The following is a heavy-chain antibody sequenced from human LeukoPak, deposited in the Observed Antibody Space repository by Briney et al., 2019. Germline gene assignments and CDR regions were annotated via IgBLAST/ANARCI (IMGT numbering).Heavy chain of an antibody. V-gene: IGHV1-46*01. CDR1: GYTFTSYY. D-gene: IGHD3-10*01. Sequence: ASVKVSCEASGYTFTSYYMHWVRQAPGQGLEWMGIINPSGGSTSYAQKFQGRVTMTRDTSTSTVYMELSSLRSEDTAVYYCARDRELWFGELLPYYYYYGMDVWGQGTTVTVSS. J-gene: IGHJ6*02. CDR2: INPSGGST. CDR3: ARDRELWFGELLPYYYYYGMDV.